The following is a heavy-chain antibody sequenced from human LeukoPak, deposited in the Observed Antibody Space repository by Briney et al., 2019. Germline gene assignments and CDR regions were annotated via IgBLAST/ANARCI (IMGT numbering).Heavy chain of an antibody. V-gene: IGHV1-69*13. CDR3: ARFSTGYSYAPIDY. Sequence: AAVKVSCKASVGTFSSYAISWVRQAPGQGLEWMGGIIPIFGTANYAQKFQGRVTITAEESTSTAYMELSSLRYEDTAVYYCARFSTGYSYAPIDYWGQGTLVTVSS. CDR1: VGTFSSYA. D-gene: IGHD5-18*01. J-gene: IGHJ4*02. CDR2: IIPIFGTA.